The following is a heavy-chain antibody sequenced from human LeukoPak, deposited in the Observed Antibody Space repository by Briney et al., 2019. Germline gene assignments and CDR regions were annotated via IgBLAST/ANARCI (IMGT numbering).Heavy chain of an antibody. J-gene: IGHJ6*02. V-gene: IGHV1-18*01. CDR2: ISAYNGNT. CDR1: GYTFTSYG. CDR3: ARDFVPSTSSSSWYGAYYGMDV. D-gene: IGHD6-13*01. Sequence: ASVKVSCKASGYTFTSYGISWVRQAPGQGLEWMGWISAYNGNTNYAQKLQGRVTMTTDTSTSTAYMELRSLRSDDTAVYYCARDFVPSTSSSSWYGAYYGMDVWGQGTTVTVSS.